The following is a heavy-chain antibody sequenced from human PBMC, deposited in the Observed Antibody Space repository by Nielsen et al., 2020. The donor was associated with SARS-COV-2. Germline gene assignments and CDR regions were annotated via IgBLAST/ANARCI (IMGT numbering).Heavy chain of an antibody. Sequence: GGSLRLSCAVSGFDFSSYGMHWVRQAPGKGLEWVAVIWYDGSNKYYADSVKGRFTISRDNSKNTLYLQMNSLRAEDTAVYYCATGYCSGGSCWDYWGQGTLVTVSS. CDR1: GFDFSSYG. CDR3: ATGYCSGGSCWDY. V-gene: IGHV3-33*08. J-gene: IGHJ4*02. D-gene: IGHD2-15*01. CDR2: IWYDGSNK.